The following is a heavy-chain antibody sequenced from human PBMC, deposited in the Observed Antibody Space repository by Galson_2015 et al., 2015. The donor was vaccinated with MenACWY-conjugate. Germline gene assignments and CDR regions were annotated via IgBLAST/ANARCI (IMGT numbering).Heavy chain of an antibody. J-gene: IGHJ6*03. CDR3: ARVSKLERLHNYYYYYYMDV. D-gene: IGHD1-1*01. V-gene: IGHV1-46*03. CDR1: GHTFTSYY. CDR2: INPSGGST. Sequence: SVKVSCKASGHTFTSYYMHWVRQTPGQGLEWMGIINPSGGSTRYAQKFQGRVTMTRDTSTSTVYMELSSLRSEDTAVYYCARVSKLERLHNYYYYYYMDVWGKGTTVTVSS.